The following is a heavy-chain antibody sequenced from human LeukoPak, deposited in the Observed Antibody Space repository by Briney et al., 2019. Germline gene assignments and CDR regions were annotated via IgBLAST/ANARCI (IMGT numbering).Heavy chain of an antibody. J-gene: IGHJ3*02. Sequence: PSETLSLTCTVSGGSISSSSYYWGWIRQPPGKGLEWIGEINHSGSTNYNPSLKSRVTISVDTSKNQFSLKLSSVTAADTAVYYCARTYDYGGNARDAFDIWGQGTMVTVSS. D-gene: IGHD4-23*01. V-gene: IGHV4-39*07. CDR2: INHSGST. CDR1: GGSISSSSYY. CDR3: ARTYDYGGNARDAFDI.